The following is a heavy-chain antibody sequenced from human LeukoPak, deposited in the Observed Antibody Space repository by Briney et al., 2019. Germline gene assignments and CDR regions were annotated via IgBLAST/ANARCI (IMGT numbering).Heavy chain of an antibody. D-gene: IGHD3-22*01. CDR3: ARYYYDSSGYYYYYYGMDV. CDR1: GGTFSSYA. J-gene: IGHJ6*02. Sequence: ASVKVSCKASGGTFSSYAISWVRQAPGQGLEWMGRIIPILGIANYAQKFQGRVTMTTDTSTSTAYMELRSLRSDDTAVYYCARYYYDSSGYYYYYYGMDVWGQGTTVTVSS. V-gene: IGHV1-69*04. CDR2: IIPILGIA.